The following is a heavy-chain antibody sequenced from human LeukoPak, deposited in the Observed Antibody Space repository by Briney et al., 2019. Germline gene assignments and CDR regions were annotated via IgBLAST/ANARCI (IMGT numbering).Heavy chain of an antibody. CDR1: GFIFTAYD. CDR3: AREGGRNLGEYWFDP. J-gene: IGHJ5*02. V-gene: IGHV1-2*02. D-gene: IGHD3-16*01. CDR2: INPNSGGT. Sequence: ASVKVSCKASGFIFTAYDIHWVRQAPGQGLEWMGKINPNSGGTEYTHNFHGRVSTTRDTSISTVYMELARLTSDDTAVYYCAREGGRNLGEYWFDPWGQGTLVTVSS.